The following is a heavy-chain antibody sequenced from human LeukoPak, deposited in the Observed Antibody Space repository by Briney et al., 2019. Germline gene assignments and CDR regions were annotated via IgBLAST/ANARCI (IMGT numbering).Heavy chain of an antibody. CDR2: IYYGGST. Sequence: SETLSLTCTVSGGSISSHYWSWIRQPPGKGLEWIGYIYYGGSTNYNPSLKSRVTISVDTSKNQFSLKLSSVTAADTAVYYCARDLGYWGQGTLVTVSS. V-gene: IGHV4-59*11. J-gene: IGHJ4*02. CDR3: ARDLGY. CDR1: GGSISSHY.